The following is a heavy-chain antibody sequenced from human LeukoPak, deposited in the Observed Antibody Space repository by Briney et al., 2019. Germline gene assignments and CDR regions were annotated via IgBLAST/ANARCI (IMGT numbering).Heavy chain of an antibody. V-gene: IGHV3-72*01. CDR1: GFKFSDHY. Sequence: GGSLRLSCAASGFKFSDHYIDWVRQAPGKGLEWVGRGRNKASSYTTEYAASVEGRFTISRDVSESSLYLQMNSLRTEDTAVYYCAKDYDFWSGFRWDYWGQGTLVTVSS. J-gene: IGHJ4*02. CDR2: GRNKASSYTT. D-gene: IGHD3-3*01. CDR3: AKDYDFWSGFRWDY.